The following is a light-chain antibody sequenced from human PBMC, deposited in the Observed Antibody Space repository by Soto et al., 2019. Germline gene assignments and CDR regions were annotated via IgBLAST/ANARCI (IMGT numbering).Light chain of an antibody. V-gene: IGLV1-47*01. Sequence: QSVLTQPPSTSGTPGQRVTVSCSGSISNIASNYVSWYQQLPGTAPKLLIYENNRRPSGVPDRFSASQSGTSASLAISGLRSEDEADYYCAAWDDSLSGRVFGGGTKVTVL. CDR3: AAWDDSLSGRV. CDR2: ENN. J-gene: IGLJ3*02. CDR1: ISNIASNY.